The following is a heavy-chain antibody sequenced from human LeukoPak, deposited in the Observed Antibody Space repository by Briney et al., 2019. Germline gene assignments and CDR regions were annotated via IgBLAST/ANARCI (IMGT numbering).Heavy chain of an antibody. V-gene: IGHV3-15*01. D-gene: IGHD2/OR15-2a*01. J-gene: IGHJ3*02. CDR2: IKSKTHGGTT. Sequence: GSPRLSCAASGFTFSNAWMSWVRQAPGKGLEWVGLIKSKTHGGTTDYAAPVKGRFTISRDDSRNTLYLQMNSLKTEDTAIYYCTTVEYAAFDIWGQGTMVTVSS. CDR1: GFTFSNAW. CDR3: TTVEYAAFDI.